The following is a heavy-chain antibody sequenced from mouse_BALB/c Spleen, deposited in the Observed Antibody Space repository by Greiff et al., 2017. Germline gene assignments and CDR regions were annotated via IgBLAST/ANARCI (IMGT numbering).Heavy chain of an antibody. J-gene: IGHJ3*01. CDR1: GFSLSRYS. V-gene: IGHV2-6-4*01. Sequence: VKLVESGPGLVAPSQSLSITCTVSGFSLSRYSVHWVRQPPGKGLEWLGMIWGGGSTDYNSALKSRLSISKDNSKSQVFLKMNSLQTDDTAMYYCARNWGITTATSAWCAYWGQGTLVTVSA. CDR2: IWGGGST. D-gene: IGHD1-2*01. CDR3: ARNWGITTATSAWCAY.